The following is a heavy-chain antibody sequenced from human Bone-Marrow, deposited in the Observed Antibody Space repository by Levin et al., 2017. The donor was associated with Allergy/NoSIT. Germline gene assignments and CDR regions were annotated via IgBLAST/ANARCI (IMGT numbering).Heavy chain of an antibody. J-gene: IGHJ4*02. CDR2: MNPKSGHT. Sequence: GESLKISCKASGSSFTDLDINWVRQATGQGLEWMGWMNPKSGHTGYAKKFQGRVTMTWDTSISTAYMELSSLRSEDTALYYCAKASGALLYQLVTWGQGTLVTVSS. CDR1: GSSFTDLD. D-gene: IGHD1-26*01. V-gene: IGHV1-8*01. CDR3: AKASGALLYQLVT.